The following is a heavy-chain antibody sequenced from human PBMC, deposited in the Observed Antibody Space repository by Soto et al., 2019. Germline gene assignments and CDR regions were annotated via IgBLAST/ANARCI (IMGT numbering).Heavy chain of an antibody. CDR2: IDPSDSYT. J-gene: IGHJ6*02. CDR1: GYSFTSYW. Sequence: GESLKISCKGSGYSFTSYWISWVRQMPGKGLEWMGRIDPSDSYTNYSPSFQGYVTISADKSISTAYLQWSSLKASDTAMYYCARHIVPKYYYDSSGAPGGDYYYYGMDVWGQGTTVTVSS. D-gene: IGHD3-22*01. V-gene: IGHV5-10-1*01. CDR3: ARHIVPKYYYDSSGAPGGDYYYYGMDV.